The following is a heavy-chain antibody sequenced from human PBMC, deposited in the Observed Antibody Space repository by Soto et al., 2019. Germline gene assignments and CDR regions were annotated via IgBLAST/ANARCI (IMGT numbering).Heavy chain of an antibody. CDR1: GGSMSSSSYY. V-gene: IGHV4-39*01. CDR3: ARHVLSITGATNYLDY. Sequence: QLQVQESGPGLVKPSETLSLTCTVSGGSMSSSSYYWGWIRRPPGKGLEWVGSIYYRGTTYYNPSLKSRVAISADTSKNQFSLRLSSVTAADTAVYYCARHVLSITGATNYLDYWGQGTLVTVSS. D-gene: IGHD1-20*01. CDR2: IYYRGTT. J-gene: IGHJ4*02.